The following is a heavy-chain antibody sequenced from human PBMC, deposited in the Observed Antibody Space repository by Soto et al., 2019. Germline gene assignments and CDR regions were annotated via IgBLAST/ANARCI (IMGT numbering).Heavy chain of an antibody. Sequence: ASVKVSCKASGGTFSSYAISWVRQAPGQGLEWMGGIIPIFGTANYAQKFQGRVTITADESTSTAYMELSSLRSEDAAVYYCARDSDGDYPFDYWGQGTLVTAPQ. V-gene: IGHV1-69*13. D-gene: IGHD4-17*01. CDR1: GGTFSSYA. J-gene: IGHJ4*02. CDR3: ARDSDGDYPFDY. CDR2: IIPIFGTA.